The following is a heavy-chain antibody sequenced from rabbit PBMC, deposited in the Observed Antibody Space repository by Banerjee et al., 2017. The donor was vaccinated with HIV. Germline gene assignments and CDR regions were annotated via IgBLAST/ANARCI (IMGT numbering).Heavy chain of an antibody. CDR2: IYAGSSGST. Sequence: QEQLEESGGDLVKPEGSLTPTCTASGFSFSSSSWICWVRQAPGKGLEWIACIYAGSSGSTYYASWAKGRFTISKTSSTTVTLQMTSLTAADTATYFCATAVGSYYGFKLWGQGTLVTVS. J-gene: IGHJ4*01. V-gene: IGHV1S45*01. D-gene: IGHD8-1*01. CDR3: ATAVGSYYGFKL. CDR1: GFSFSSSSW.